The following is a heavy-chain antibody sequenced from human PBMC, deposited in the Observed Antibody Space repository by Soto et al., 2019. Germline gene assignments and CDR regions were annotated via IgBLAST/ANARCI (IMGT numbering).Heavy chain of an antibody. CDR1: GGSINSGGYS. V-gene: IGHV4-30-2*01. CDR2: ISYSGST. D-gene: IGHD3-3*01. CDR3: ATHRRFLEWYYFDY. J-gene: IGHJ4*02. Sequence: PSETLSLTCAVSGGSINSGGYSWSWIRQPPGKGLEWIGYISYSGSTYYNPSLKSRVTISVDRSKNQFSLKLSSVTAADTAVYYCATHRRFLEWYYFDYWGQGTLVTVSS.